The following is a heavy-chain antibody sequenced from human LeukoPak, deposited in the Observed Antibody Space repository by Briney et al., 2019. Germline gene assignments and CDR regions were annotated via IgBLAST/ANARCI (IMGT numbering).Heavy chain of an antibody. Sequence: KTGGSLRLSCAASGFTFSDYYMSWIRQAPGKGLEWLSYISSSDTIYYADSVKGRFTISRDNAKNSLYLQMNSLRAEDTAIYYSATQTRVRYCSSSSCPNLDYWGQGTLVTVSS. CDR1: GFTFSDYY. D-gene: IGHD2-2*01. CDR3: ATQTRVRYCSSSSCPNLDY. V-gene: IGHV3-11*04. CDR2: ISSSDTI. J-gene: IGHJ4*02.